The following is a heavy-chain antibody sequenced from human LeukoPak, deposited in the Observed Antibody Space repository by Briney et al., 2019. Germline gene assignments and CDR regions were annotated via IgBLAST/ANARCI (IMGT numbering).Heavy chain of an antibody. CDR3: ARDANYDFWSGYRHAFDI. Sequence: PSETLSLTCTVSGGSISSYYWSWIRQPPGKGLEWIGYIYYSGSTNYNPSLKSRVTISVDTSKNQFSLKLSSVTAADTAVYYCARDANYDFWSGYRHAFDIWGQGTMVTVSS. J-gene: IGHJ3*02. CDR1: GGSISSYY. V-gene: IGHV4-59*01. CDR2: IYYSGST. D-gene: IGHD3-3*01.